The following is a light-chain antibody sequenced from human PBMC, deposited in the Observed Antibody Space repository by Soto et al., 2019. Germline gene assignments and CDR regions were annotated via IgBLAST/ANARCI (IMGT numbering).Light chain of an antibody. CDR2: GTS. V-gene: IGKV3-20*01. CDR1: QSVSSSY. J-gene: IGKJ4*01. Sequence: EIVLTQSPGTLSLSPGERATLSCRASQSVSSSYLAWYQQKPGQAPRLLIYGTSSRATGIPDRFSGSGSGTDFTLTISSLQSDDFALYYCQQYNNWPLTFGGGTKVDI. CDR3: QQYNNWPLT.